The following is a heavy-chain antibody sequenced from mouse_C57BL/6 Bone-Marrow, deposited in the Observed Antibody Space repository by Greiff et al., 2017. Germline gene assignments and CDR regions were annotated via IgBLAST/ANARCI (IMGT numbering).Heavy chain of an antibody. D-gene: IGHD2-4*01. CDR2: IDPSDSYT. CDR3: ARDYPYAMDY. J-gene: IGHJ4*01. CDR1: GSTFTSYW. Sequence: QVQLQQPGAELVMPGASVKLSCKASGSTFTSYWMHWVKQRPGQGLEWIGEIDPSDSYTNYNQKFKGKSTLTVDKSSSTAYIQLSSLTSEDSAVYYCARDYPYAMDYWGQGTSVTVSS. V-gene: IGHV1-69*01.